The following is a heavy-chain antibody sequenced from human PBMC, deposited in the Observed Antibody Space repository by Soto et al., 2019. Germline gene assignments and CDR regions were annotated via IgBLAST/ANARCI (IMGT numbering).Heavy chain of an antibody. Sequence: QAQLVESGGGVVQPGRYLRLSCAASEFTFNTYAMHWFRQAPGKGLEWVAVIAYDGNDKYYADSVKGRFTISRDNSKNALYLQMNTLRPEDTAMYYCARDVGNYVPYYYGMDVWGQGTTVTVSS. CDR2: IAYDGNDK. J-gene: IGHJ6*02. D-gene: IGHD1-7*01. V-gene: IGHV3-30*03. CDR1: EFTFNTYA. CDR3: ARDVGNYVPYYYGMDV.